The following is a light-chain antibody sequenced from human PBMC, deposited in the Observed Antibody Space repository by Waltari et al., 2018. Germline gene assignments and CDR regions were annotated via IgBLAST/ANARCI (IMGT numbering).Light chain of an antibody. CDR3: QQYYSHPWT. Sequence: DIVMTQSPDSLAVSLGERATIFCKSSQIVLYIYKNRKHLAWFQQRPGQPPQLLLYWASPRESGVPDRFRGSGSGTDFTLTISSLQAEDAAFYYCQQYYSHPWTFGQGTKVEI. J-gene: IGKJ1*01. V-gene: IGKV4-1*01. CDR1: QIVLYIYKNRKH. CDR2: WAS.